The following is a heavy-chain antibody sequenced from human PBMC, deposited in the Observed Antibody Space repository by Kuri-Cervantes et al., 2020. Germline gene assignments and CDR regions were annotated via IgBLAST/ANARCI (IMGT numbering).Heavy chain of an antibody. CDR2: ISYDGSNK. CDR1: GFTFSNAW. Sequence: GESLKISCAASGFTFSNAWMSWVRQAPGKGLEWVAVISYDGSNKYYADSVKGRFTISRDNSKNTPYLQMNSLRAEDTAVYYCAKEAQLWFGESLLGSNDYWGQGTLVTVSS. V-gene: IGHV3-30*18. J-gene: IGHJ4*02. CDR3: AKEAQLWFGESLLGSNDY. D-gene: IGHD3-10*01.